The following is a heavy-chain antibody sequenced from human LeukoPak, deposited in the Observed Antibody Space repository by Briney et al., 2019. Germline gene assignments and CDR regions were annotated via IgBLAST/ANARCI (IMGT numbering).Heavy chain of an antibody. J-gene: IGHJ4*02. CDR2: IKQDGSEK. CDR1: GFTFSTYW. V-gene: IGHV3-7*01. D-gene: IGHD6-19*01. CDR3: ARESGSGWAYFDY. Sequence: PGGSLRLSCAASGFTFSTYWMSWVRQAPGKGLEWVANIKQDGSEKHYVDSVKGRLTISRDNAKNSLYLQMNSLRAEDTAVYYCARESGSGWAYFDYWGRGTLVTVSS.